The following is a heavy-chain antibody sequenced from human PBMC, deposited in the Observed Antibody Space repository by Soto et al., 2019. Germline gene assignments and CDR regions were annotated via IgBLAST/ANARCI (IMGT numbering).Heavy chain of an antibody. Sequence: ASVKVSCKASGYTFTSYGISWVRQAPGQGLEWMGWISAYNGNTNYAQKLQSRVTMTTDTSTSTAYMELRSLRSDDTAVYYCARDVGGLVLRLLEWLQEPDAFDIWGQGTMVTVSS. CDR3: ARDVGGLVLRLLEWLQEPDAFDI. CDR1: GYTFTSYG. J-gene: IGHJ3*02. D-gene: IGHD3-3*01. CDR2: ISAYNGNT. V-gene: IGHV1-18*01.